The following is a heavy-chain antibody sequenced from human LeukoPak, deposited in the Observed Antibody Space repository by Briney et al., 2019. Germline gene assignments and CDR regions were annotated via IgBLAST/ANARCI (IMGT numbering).Heavy chain of an antibody. CDR2: INPKGGAS. CDR1: GYKFSDYY. V-gene: IGHV1-2*02. Sequence: ASVKVSCKASGYKFSDYYIHWVRQAPGQGLEWMGWINPKGGASSSSQSFQGTVTLTRDTSLHTLYMEMSRPQSDDTAVYFCAGGTVTTSFVLSGWFDPWGPGALVAVSS. D-gene: IGHD4-17*01. CDR3: AGGTVTTSFVLSGWFDP. J-gene: IGHJ5*02.